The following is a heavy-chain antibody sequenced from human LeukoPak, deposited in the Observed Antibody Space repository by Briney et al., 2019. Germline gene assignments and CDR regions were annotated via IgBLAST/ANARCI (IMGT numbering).Heavy chain of an antibody. D-gene: IGHD2-15*01. Sequence: SETLSLTCTVSGGSISSYYWSWIRQPPGKGLEWIGYIYYSGSTNYNPSLKSRVTISVDTPKNQFSLRLSSVTAADTAVYYCARQDSYCSGGSCYPRAGFSIWGQGTMVTVSS. CDR2: IYYSGST. V-gene: IGHV4-59*08. CDR1: GGSISSYY. CDR3: ARQDSYCSGGSCYPRAGFSI. J-gene: IGHJ3*02.